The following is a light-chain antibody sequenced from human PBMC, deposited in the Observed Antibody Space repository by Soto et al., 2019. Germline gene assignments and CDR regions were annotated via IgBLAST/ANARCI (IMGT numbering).Light chain of an antibody. Sequence: QSVLTQPPSVSAAPGQTVTISCSGSSSNIGNNYVSWYQQLPGTAPKLLIYDNNKRPSGIPDRLSGSKSGTSATLDITGLQTGDEADYYCGTWDSSLSAGVFGGGTKVTVL. CDR3: GTWDSSLSAGV. CDR1: SSNIGNNY. CDR2: DNN. J-gene: IGLJ3*02. V-gene: IGLV1-51*01.